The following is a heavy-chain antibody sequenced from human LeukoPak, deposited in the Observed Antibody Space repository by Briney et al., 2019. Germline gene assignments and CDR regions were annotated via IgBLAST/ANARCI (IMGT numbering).Heavy chain of an antibody. Sequence: GASVKVSCKASGYTFTSYGISWVRQAPGQGLEWMGWISAYNGNTNYAQKLQGRVTMTTDTSTSTAYMELRSLGSDDTAVYYCTILVGATSDYWGQGTLVTVSS. CDR3: TILVGATSDY. J-gene: IGHJ4*02. D-gene: IGHD1-26*01. V-gene: IGHV1-18*01. CDR2: ISAYNGNT. CDR1: GYTFTSYG.